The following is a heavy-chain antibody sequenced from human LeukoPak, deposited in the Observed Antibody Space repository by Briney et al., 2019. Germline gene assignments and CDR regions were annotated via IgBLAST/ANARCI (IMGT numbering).Heavy chain of an antibody. V-gene: IGHV3-74*01. CDR1: GCTFSNYW. D-gene: IGHD3-22*01. CDR2: IRYDGRYT. CDR3: ARVRRGNGYYPGLFDS. Sequence: GGSLRLSCAASGCTFSNYWMHGGRQAPGKGRVWVADIRYDGRYTGYAGSVKGRFTISTDNVKNTMYLPMSGLRDEDTAVYYCARVRRGNGYYPGLFDSWGQGTLVTVSS. J-gene: IGHJ4*02.